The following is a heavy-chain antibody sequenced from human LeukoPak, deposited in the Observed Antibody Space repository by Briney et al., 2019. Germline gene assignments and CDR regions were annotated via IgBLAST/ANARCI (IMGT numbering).Heavy chain of an antibody. CDR2: IKEDATEK. D-gene: IGHD5-12*01. J-gene: IGHJ4*02. CDR1: GFTFSSHW. Sequence: GGSLRLSCAASGFTFSSHWMSWVRQAPGKGLEWVANIKEDATEKYYLDSVKGRFTISRDNAKNSLHLQMNSLRAEDTAVYYCVRDTSGPDYWGQGTLVTVSS. V-gene: IGHV3-7*01. CDR3: VRDTSGPDY.